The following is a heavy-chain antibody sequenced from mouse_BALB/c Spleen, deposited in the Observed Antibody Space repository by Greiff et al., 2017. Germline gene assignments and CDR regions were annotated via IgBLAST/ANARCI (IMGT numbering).Heavy chain of an antibody. CDR2: INPSTGYT. CDR3: ARGGLSYYFDY. CDR1: GYTFTSYW. V-gene: IGHV1-7*01. J-gene: IGHJ2*01. Sequence: VQLQQSGAELAKPGASVKMSCKASGYTFTSYWMHWVKQRPGQGLEWIGYINPSTGYTEYNQKFKDKATLTADKSSSTAYMQLSSLTSEDSAVYYCARGGLSYYFDYWGQGTTLTVSS.